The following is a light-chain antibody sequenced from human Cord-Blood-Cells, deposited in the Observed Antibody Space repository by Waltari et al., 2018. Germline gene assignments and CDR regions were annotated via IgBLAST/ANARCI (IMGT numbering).Light chain of an antibody. CDR2: EGS. CDR3: SSYAGSNNFGVV. V-gene: IGLV2-8*01. J-gene: IGLJ2*01. Sequence: QSALTQPPSASGSPGQSVTISCTGTSSDVGGYNYVSWYQQHPGKAPKLMIYEGSKRPSGVPDRFSGSKSGNTASLTVSGLQAEDEADYYCSSYAGSNNFGVVFGGGTKLTVL. CDR1: SSDVGGYNY.